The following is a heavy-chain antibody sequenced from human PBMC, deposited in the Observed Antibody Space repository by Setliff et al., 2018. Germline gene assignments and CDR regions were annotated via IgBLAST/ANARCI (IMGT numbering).Heavy chain of an antibody. V-gene: IGHV1-46*03. CDR2: INPRAGTT. D-gene: IGHD2-2*01. J-gene: IGHJ4*02. CDR3: ARGGSPDCSTAGCRYGDYVY. Sequence: ASVTVSCKASGYTFTNYYINWVRQAPGQGLEWMGIINPRAGTTSYAQKLQGRVTMTRDTSTNTVYMELSSLRSEDTAVYYCARGGSPDCSTAGCRYGDYVYWGQGTKVTVPQ. CDR1: GYTFTNYY.